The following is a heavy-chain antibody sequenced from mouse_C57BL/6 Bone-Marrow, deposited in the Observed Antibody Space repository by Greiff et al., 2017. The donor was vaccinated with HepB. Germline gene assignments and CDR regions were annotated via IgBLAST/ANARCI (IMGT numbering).Heavy chain of an antibody. V-gene: IGHV1-39*01. D-gene: IGHD1-1*01. CDR1: GYSFTDYN. CDR3: ARNYYGSSYLSYWYFDV. Sequence: EVQLQESGPELVKPGASVKISCKASGYSFTDYNMNWVKQSNGKSLEWIGVINPNYGTTSYNQKFKGKATLTVDQSSSTAYMQLNSLTSEDSAVYYCARNYYGSSYLSYWYFDVWGTGTTVTVSS. J-gene: IGHJ1*03. CDR2: INPNYGTT.